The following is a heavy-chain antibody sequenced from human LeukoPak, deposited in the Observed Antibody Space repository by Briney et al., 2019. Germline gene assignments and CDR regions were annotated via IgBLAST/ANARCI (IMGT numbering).Heavy chain of an antibody. V-gene: IGHV3-48*03. Sequence: PGGSLRLSCAASGFTFSSYEMNWVRQAPGKGLEWVSFISSSGSTIYYADSVKGRFTIFRDNAKNSLYLQMNSLSAEDTAVYYCARKAVTGSGPAHFDYWGQGTLVTVSS. CDR2: ISSSGSTI. CDR1: GFTFSSYE. CDR3: ARKAVTGSGPAHFDY. D-gene: IGHD6-19*01. J-gene: IGHJ4*02.